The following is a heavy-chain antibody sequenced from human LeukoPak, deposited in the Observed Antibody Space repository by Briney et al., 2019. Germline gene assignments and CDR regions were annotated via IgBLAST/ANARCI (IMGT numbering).Heavy chain of an antibody. CDR3: ARGCSSTSCSNNWFDP. Sequence: KPSETLSLTCTVSGGSLSSYYWSWIRQPAGKGLEWIGRIYTSGSTNYNPSLKSRVTMSVDTSKNQFSLKLSSVTAADTAVYYCARGCSSTSCSNNWFDPWGQGTLVTVSS. V-gene: IGHV4-4*07. CDR2: IYTSGST. D-gene: IGHD2-2*01. J-gene: IGHJ5*02. CDR1: GGSLSSYY.